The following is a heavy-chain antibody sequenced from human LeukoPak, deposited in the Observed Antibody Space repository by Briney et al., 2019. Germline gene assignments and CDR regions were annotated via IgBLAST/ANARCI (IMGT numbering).Heavy chain of an antibody. V-gene: IGHV1-18*01. CDR2: INAYNGDT. Sequence: GASVKVSCKTSGFTFTNYGFTWVRQAPGQGLEWMGWINAYNGDTYYTREFQGRVSMTTDPSTNTAFLELRSLRPDDTAVYYCARDLEQWLVPYYYYGMDVWGQGTTVTVSS. CDR3: ARDLEQWLVPYYYYGMDV. J-gene: IGHJ6*02. CDR1: GFTFTNYG. D-gene: IGHD6-19*01.